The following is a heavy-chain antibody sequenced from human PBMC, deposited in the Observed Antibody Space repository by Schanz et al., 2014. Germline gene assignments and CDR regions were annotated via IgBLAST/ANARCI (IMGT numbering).Heavy chain of an antibody. CDR1: GITFSDYA. J-gene: IGHJ6*02. V-gene: IGHV3-23*04. Sequence: MHLAESGGGVVQPGGSLRLSCAASGITFSDYAMSWVRQAPGKGLEWVSTIASGGSHTFYADSVTGRFTISRDNSKNTLYLQMNSLRAEDTAVYYCARSYSSGWYPYYYGMDVWGQGTTVTVSS. CDR3: ARSYSSGWYPYYYGMDV. CDR2: IASGGSHT. D-gene: IGHD6-19*01.